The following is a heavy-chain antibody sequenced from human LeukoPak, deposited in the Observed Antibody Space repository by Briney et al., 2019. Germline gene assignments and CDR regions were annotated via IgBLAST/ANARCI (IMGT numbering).Heavy chain of an antibody. CDR2: IYHSGST. J-gene: IGHJ3*02. D-gene: IGHD6-19*01. CDR3: ARDRSIAVAWTFDI. Sequence: SETLSLTCTVSGYSISSGYYWGWIRQPPGKGLEWIGSIYHSGSTYYNPSLKSRITISVDTSKNQFSLKLSSVTAADTAVYYCARDRSIAVAWTFDIWGQGTMVTVSS. V-gene: IGHV4-38-2*02. CDR1: GYSISSGYY.